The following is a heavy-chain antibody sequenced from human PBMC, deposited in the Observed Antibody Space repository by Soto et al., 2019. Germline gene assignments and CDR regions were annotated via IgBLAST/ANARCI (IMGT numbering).Heavy chain of an antibody. CDR2: ISSRRNYI. CDR1: EFIFSSYS. V-gene: IGHV3-21*01. D-gene: IGHD3-10*01. CDR3: ARWEDGSGTYSYYYYGMDG. J-gene: IGHJ6*02. Sequence: PWGCLRLSCAACEFIFSSYSMNWVRQAPGKGLEWVSSISSRRNYIHYADSVRGRFTISRDNAKSSLYLQMNSLRAEDTAVYYCARWEDGSGTYSYYYYGMDGWGQGTTVDV.